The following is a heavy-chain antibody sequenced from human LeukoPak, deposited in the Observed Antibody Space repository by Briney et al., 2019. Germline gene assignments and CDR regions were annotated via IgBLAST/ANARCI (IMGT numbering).Heavy chain of an antibody. J-gene: IGHJ6*02. Sequence: PGGSLRLSCSASGFPFSIYAMHWVRQAPGKGLEYVSAISVSGGSTYYADSVKGRFTISRDNSKYTLYLQMSSLRAEDTAVYFCVRGYSFGPYGMDVWGQGTTVTVSS. D-gene: IGHD2-15*01. CDR2: ISVSGGST. CDR3: VRGYSFGPYGMDV. CDR1: GFPFSIYA. V-gene: IGHV3-64D*09.